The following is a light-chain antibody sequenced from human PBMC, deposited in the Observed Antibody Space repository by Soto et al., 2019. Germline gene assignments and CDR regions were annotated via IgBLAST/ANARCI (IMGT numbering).Light chain of an antibody. CDR2: EGS. Sequence: QSVLTQPPSASGSPGQSVTISCTGTKNDIGVYDFVSWYQHHPGKAPRLIIYEGSKRPSGVSNRFSGSKSGNTASLTISGLQAEDEADYYCCSYAGSSTFHVVFGGGTKLTVL. J-gene: IGLJ2*01. CDR1: KNDIGVYDF. CDR3: CSYAGSSTFHVV. V-gene: IGLV2-23*03.